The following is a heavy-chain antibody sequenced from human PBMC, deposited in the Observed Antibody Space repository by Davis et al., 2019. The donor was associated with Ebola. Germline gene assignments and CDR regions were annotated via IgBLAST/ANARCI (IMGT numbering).Heavy chain of an antibody. CDR3: ARLKSGTIDF. V-gene: IGHV5-51*01. Sequence: GESLKISCKASEYSFTSHWFGWVRQMPGKGLEYMGIIYSDDSDTRYSPSFQGQVTISADMSINTAYLQWNSLKASDTAMYYCARLKSGTIDFWGQGTLVTVSS. CDR2: IYSDDSDT. J-gene: IGHJ4*02. D-gene: IGHD1-7*01. CDR1: EYSFTSHW.